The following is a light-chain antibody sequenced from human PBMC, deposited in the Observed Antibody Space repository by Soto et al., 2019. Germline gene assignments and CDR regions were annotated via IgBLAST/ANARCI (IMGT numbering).Light chain of an antibody. CDR1: QSVLFSSNNQNY. CDR2: WAS. V-gene: IGKV4-1*01. CDR3: QEYYSPSRA. Sequence: DIVMTQSPDSLAVSLGERATINCKSSQSVLFSSNNQNYLAWYQQRPGQPPKLLIYWASVRESGVPDRFSGSGSDTDFTLHISSLQAEDVAVYHCQEYYSPSRAFGQGTKVEIK. J-gene: IGKJ1*01.